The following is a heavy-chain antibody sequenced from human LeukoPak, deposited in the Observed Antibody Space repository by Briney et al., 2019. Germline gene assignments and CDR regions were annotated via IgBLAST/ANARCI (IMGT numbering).Heavy chain of an antibody. CDR3: AKNPKYTTTVTTFDY. CDR2: INNSGGGT. D-gene: IGHD4-17*01. Sequence: GGSLRLSCAASGFTFSSYAMSWVRQAPGKGLEWVSAINNSGGGTYYADSVKGRFTITRDNSKNTLYLQMNSLRAEDTAVYYCAKNPKYTTTVTTFDYWGQGTLVTVSS. V-gene: IGHV3-23*01. J-gene: IGHJ4*02. CDR1: GFTFSSYA.